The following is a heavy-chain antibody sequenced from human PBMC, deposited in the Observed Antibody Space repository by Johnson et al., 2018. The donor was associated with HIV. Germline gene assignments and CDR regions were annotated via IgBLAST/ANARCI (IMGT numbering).Heavy chain of an antibody. Sequence: VQLVESGGGVVQPGRSLRLSCAASAFTFSSYAMHWVRQAPGKGLEWVSYITSSGTSSYYADSVKGRLTISRDNAKNSLYLQMNSLRAEDTALYYCAKDMGYSGSYFDAFDIWGQGTMVTVSS. CDR1: AFTFSSYA. CDR2: ITSSGTSS. CDR3: AKDMGYSGSYFDAFDI. J-gene: IGHJ3*02. V-gene: IGHV3-48*04. D-gene: IGHD1-26*01.